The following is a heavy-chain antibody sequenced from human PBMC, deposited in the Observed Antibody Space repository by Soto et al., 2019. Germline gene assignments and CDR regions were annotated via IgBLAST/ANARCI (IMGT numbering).Heavy chain of an antibody. Sequence: QVQLVQSGAEVKKPGSSVKVSCKASGDMFSTHGFTWVRQAPGQGLEWMGGIIPMFGAANYAQKFQGRVTMTAAESTSTADMELSSLRSDDTAVYYCARELWGSFRTPETTRAFDVWGQGTMVTVSS. J-gene: IGHJ3*01. CDR1: GDMFSTHG. V-gene: IGHV1-69*12. CDR3: ARELWGSFRTPETTRAFDV. CDR2: IIPMFGAA. D-gene: IGHD3-16*01.